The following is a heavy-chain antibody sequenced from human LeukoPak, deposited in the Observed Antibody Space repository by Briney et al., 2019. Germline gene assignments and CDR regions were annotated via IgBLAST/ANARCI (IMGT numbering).Heavy chain of an antibody. D-gene: IGHD3-16*02. CDR2: IYYSGST. CDR3: ARAPHDYVWGSYRYTQRTERWFDP. J-gene: IGHJ5*02. V-gene: IGHV4-59*01. Sequence: SETLSLTCTVSGGSISSYYWSWIRQPPGKGLEWIGYIYYSGSTNYNPSLKSRVTISVDTSKNQFSLKLSSVTAADTAVYYCARAPHDYVWGSYRYTQRTERWFDPWGQGTLVTVSS. CDR1: GGSISSYY.